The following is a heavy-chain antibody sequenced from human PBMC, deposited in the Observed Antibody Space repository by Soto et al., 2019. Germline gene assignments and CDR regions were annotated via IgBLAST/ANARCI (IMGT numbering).Heavy chain of an antibody. CDR3: ATGFYKRVFGVVTSNYYYYMDV. V-gene: IGHV1-24*01. CDR1: GYTLAELS. CDR2: FDPEAGET. D-gene: IGHD3-3*01. J-gene: IGHJ6*03. Sequence: ASVKVSCKVSGYTLAELSMHWVRQAPGKGLEWMGGFDPEAGETIYAQKFQGRVTMTEDTSTDTAYMELSSLRSEDTAVYYCATGFYKRVFGVVTSNYYYYMDVWGKGTTVTVTS.